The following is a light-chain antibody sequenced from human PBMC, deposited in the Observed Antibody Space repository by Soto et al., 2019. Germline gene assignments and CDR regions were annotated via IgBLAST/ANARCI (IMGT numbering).Light chain of an antibody. CDR1: QSVSSSY. V-gene: IGKV3-20*01. Sequence: EIVLTQSPGTLSLSPGERATLSCRASQSVSSSYLAWYQQKPGQAPRLLIYGASSRATGIPDRFSGGGSGTDFTLTISRLAPEDFALYYCQHYDTSPITFGQGTRLEI. J-gene: IGKJ5*01. CDR2: GAS. CDR3: QHYDTSPIT.